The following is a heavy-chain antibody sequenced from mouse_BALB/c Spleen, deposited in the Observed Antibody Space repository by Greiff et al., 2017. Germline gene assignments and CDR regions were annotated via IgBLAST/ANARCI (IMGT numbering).Heavy chain of an antibody. J-gene: IGHJ4*01. V-gene: IGHV1-80*01. CDR3: ARWFSYAMDY. CDR1: GYAFSSYW. Sequence: QVQLKESGAELVRPGSSVKISCKASGYAFSSYWMNWVKQRPGQGLEWIGQIYPGDGDTNYNGKFKGKATLTADKSSSTAYMQLSSLTSEDSAVYFCARWFSYAMDYWGQGTSVTVSS. D-gene: IGHD2-2*01. CDR2: IYPGDGDT.